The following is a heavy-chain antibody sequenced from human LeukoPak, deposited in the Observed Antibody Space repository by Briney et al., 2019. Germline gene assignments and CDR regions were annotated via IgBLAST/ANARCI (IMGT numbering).Heavy chain of an antibody. J-gene: IGHJ4*02. CDR1: GYTFTGYY. Sequence: GASVKVSCKASGYTFTGYYMHWVRQAPGRGLEWMERINPNSGGTNYAQKFQGRVTMTRDTSISTAYMELSRLRSDDTAVYYCVRDSYYDFGYWGQGTLVTVSS. V-gene: IGHV1-2*06. CDR2: INPNSGGT. CDR3: VRDSYYDFGY. D-gene: IGHD3-3*01.